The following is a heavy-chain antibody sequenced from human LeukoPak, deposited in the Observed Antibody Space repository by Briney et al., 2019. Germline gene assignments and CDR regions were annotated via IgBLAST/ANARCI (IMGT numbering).Heavy chain of an antibody. D-gene: IGHD3-22*01. CDR1: GDSISSHY. J-gene: IGHJ4*02. CDR2: IHYSVTT. V-gene: IGHV4-59*08. Sequence: SETLSLTCTVSGDSISSHYWSWIRQPPGKGLEWIGYIHYSVTTNYNPSLKSRIAMSVDTSKNQFSLKLTSVTAADTAVYYCARLHYDTSGLYYYFDYWGQGTLVTVSS. CDR3: ARLHYDTSGLYYYFDY.